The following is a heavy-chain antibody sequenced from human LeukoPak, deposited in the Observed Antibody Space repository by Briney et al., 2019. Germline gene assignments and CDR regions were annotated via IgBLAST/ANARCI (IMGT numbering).Heavy chain of an antibody. CDR1: GLTFSMYS. V-gene: IGHV3-21*01. J-gene: IGHJ4*02. Sequence: GGSLRLSCAASGLTFSMYSMTWVRQAPGKGLEWVSSISSSSSYIYYTDSVKARFTISRDNAESSLYLQMNSLRAEDTAVYYCAREDFWSGYSIDYWGQGTLVTVSS. CDR2: ISSSSSYI. CDR3: AREDFWSGYSIDY. D-gene: IGHD3-3*01.